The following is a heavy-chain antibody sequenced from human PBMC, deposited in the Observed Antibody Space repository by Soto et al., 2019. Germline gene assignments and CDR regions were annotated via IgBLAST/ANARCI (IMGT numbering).Heavy chain of an antibody. D-gene: IGHD2-15*01. Sequence: GRSLRLSCAASGFTFSSYDMSWVRQDPGKGLEWVSAIIGSGGSTYYADSVKGRFTISRDNSKNTLYLQRNSLRAEDKAVYYCAKVGYSRALYWGQGTLVAVSS. CDR2: IIGSGGST. J-gene: IGHJ4*02. V-gene: IGHV3-23*01. CDR1: GFTFSSYD. CDR3: AKVGYSRALY.